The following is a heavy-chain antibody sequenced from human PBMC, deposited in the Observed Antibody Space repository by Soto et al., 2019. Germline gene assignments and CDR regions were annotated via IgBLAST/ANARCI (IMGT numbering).Heavy chain of an antibody. CDR3: GRRPTMSMPREPLEY. Sequence: GESLKISCNASRYSFTCYLLGWVRHLPGKGLEWMGIIWPGDSDTTYSPSFQGQVTISADKSISTAYLQWSSLKASDTATYYCGRRPTMSMPREPLEYWGPGTLVHVFS. D-gene: IGHD3-22*01. J-gene: IGHJ4*02. V-gene: IGHV5-51*01. CDR1: RYSFTCYL. CDR2: IWPGDSDT.